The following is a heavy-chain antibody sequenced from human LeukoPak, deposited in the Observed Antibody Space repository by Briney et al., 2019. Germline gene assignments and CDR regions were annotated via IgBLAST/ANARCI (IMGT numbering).Heavy chain of an antibody. CDR1: GFTFSSYG. J-gene: IGHJ6*02. V-gene: IGHV3-33*01. CDR3: ARDLDPAREYYYYGMDV. D-gene: IGHD1-1*01. CDR2: IWYDGSNK. Sequence: GRSLRLSCAASGFTFSSYGMHWVRQAPGKGLGWVAVIWYDGSNKYYADSVKGRFTISRDNSKNTLYLQMNSLRAEDTAVYYCARDLDPAREYYYYGMDVWGQGTTVTVS.